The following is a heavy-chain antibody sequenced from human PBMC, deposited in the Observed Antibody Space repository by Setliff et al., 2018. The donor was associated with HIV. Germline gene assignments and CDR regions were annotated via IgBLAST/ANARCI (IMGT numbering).Heavy chain of an antibody. CDR3: ARGKTWLRFLDY. CDR2: INTHSGYT. Sequence: GASVKVSCKASGGTLNNYGISWVRQAPGQGLEWMGWINTHSGYTNYAQNVQGRVTVTMDTSTSTAYMELRSLKSDDTAVYYCARGKTWLRFLDYWGQGTLVTVSS. D-gene: IGHD5-12*01. J-gene: IGHJ4*02. V-gene: IGHV1-18*01. CDR1: GGTLNNYG.